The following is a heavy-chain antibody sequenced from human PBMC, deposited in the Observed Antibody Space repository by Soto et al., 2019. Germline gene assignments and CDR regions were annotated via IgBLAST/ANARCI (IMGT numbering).Heavy chain of an antibody. D-gene: IGHD3-9*01. CDR2: ISAYNGNT. Sequence: AAENVPCKASGGTLSSYGISWVQQAPGQGLEWMGWISAYNGNTNYAQKLQGRVTMTTDTSTSTAYMELRSLRSDDTAVYYCARGGHYDILTGYYIGYYGMDVWGQGTTVT. V-gene: IGHV1-18*04. CDR3: ARGGHYDILTGYYIGYYGMDV. J-gene: IGHJ6*02. CDR1: GGTLSSYG.